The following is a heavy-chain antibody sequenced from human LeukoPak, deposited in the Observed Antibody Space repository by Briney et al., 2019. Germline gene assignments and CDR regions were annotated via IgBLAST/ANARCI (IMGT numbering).Heavy chain of an antibody. CDR2: IKQDGSEK. D-gene: IGHD2-15*01. CDR3: AKVELLLEINVGVSHLDS. J-gene: IGHJ4*02. V-gene: IGHV3-7*03. Sequence: GGSLRLSCAASGFSFSSYWMSWVRQAPGKGLEWVANIKQDGSEKYYVASVKGRFTISRDNAKNTLYLQMNSLRAEDTAVYYCAKVELLLEINVGVSHLDSWGQGVQVTVSS. CDR1: GFSFSSYW.